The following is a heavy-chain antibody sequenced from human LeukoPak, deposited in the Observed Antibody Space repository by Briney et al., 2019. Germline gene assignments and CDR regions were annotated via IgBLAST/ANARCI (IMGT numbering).Heavy chain of an antibody. Sequence: ASVKVSCKASGYTFTGYYMHWVRQAPGQGLEWMGWINPNSGGTNYAQRFQGRVTMTRDTSISTAYMELSRLRSDDTAVYYCARSEYSGYDYFGYWGQGTLVTVSS. CDR1: GYTFTGYY. V-gene: IGHV1-2*02. J-gene: IGHJ4*02. D-gene: IGHD5-12*01. CDR2: INPNSGGT. CDR3: ARSEYSGYDYFGY.